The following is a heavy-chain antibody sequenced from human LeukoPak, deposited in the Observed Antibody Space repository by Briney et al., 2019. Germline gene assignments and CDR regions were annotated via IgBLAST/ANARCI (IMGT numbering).Heavy chain of an antibody. D-gene: IGHD6-13*01. J-gene: IGHJ4*02. CDR1: DGSISSDY. Sequence: SETLSLTCTVSDGSISSDYWTWIRQPAGKGLEWIGRTYTSGSTNYNPSLKSRVTMSVDTSKNQLSLKLTSVTAADTAVYYCARGSSWYDYWGQGILVTVSS. V-gene: IGHV4-4*07. CDR3: ARGSSWYDY. CDR2: TYTSGST.